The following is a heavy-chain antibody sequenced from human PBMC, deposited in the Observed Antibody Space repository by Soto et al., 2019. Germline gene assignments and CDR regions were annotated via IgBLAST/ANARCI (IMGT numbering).Heavy chain of an antibody. J-gene: IGHJ3*02. CDR2: ISWNSGSI. Sequence: EVQLVESGGGLVQPGRSLRLSCAASGFTFDDYAMHWVRQAPGKGLEWVSGISWNSGSIGYADSVKGRFTISRDNAKNSLYLQMNSLRAEDTALYYCAKVAAAGYGSAFDIWGQGTMVTVSS. CDR3: AKVAAAGYGSAFDI. D-gene: IGHD6-13*01. V-gene: IGHV3-9*01. CDR1: GFTFDDYA.